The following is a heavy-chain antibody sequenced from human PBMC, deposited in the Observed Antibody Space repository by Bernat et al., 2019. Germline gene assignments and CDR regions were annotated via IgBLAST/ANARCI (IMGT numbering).Heavy chain of an antibody. CDR1: GYSFTSYW. V-gene: IGHV5-51*01. Sequence: RGRAGAGVKKPGESLKVSCKGSGYSFTSYWIGWVRQMPGKGLEWMGIIYPGDSDTRYSPSFQGQVTISADKSISTAYLQWSSLKASDTAMYYCARHRDCSGGSCHLDYWGQGTLVTVSA. D-gene: IGHD2-15*01. CDR3: ARHRDCSGGSCHLDY. J-gene: IGHJ4*02. CDR2: IYPGDSDT.